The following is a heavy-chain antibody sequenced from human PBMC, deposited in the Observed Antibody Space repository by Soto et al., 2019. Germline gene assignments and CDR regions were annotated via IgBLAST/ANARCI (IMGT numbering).Heavy chain of an antibody. D-gene: IGHD5-18*01. V-gene: IGHV1-3*01. CDR3: ARAGIQLWLGDYFDY. J-gene: IGHJ4*02. Sequence: AAVEVSCKASGYTFTSYAMHWVRQAPGQRLEWMGWINAGNGNTKYSQKFQVGVTVTRDTSASTAYMELSSLRPEDTAVYYCARAGIQLWLGDYFDYWGQGPLVTVS. CDR2: INAGNGNT. CDR1: GYTFTSYA.